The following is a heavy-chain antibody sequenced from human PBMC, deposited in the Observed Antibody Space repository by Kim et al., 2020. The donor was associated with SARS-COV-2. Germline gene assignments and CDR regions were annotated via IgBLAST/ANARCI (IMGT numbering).Heavy chain of an antibody. Sequence: GGSLRLSCAASGFTFSSYAMSWVRQAPGKGLEWVSAISGSGGSTYYADSVKGRFTISRDNSKNTLYLQMNSLRAEDTAVYYCAKDRIFGVVIIEYFQHWGQGTLVTVSS. CDR1: GFTFSSYA. J-gene: IGHJ1*01. CDR2: ISGSGGST. D-gene: IGHD3-3*01. V-gene: IGHV3-23*01. CDR3: AKDRIFGVVIIEYFQH.